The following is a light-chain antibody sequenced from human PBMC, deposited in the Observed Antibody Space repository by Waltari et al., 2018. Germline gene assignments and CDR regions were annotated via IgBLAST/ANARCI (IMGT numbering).Light chain of an antibody. CDR1: SSDVGGYNY. J-gene: IGLJ2*01. CDR2: DSS. V-gene: IGLV2-14*01. Sequence: QSALTQPASVSGSPGQTTTISGTGTSSDVGGYNYVPWYQQHPGKAPKLMIYDSSNRPSLVGYPFSGSKSGTTASLTGSVAEGLGEAAHYSSSDTSLNTLEVFGVGSKLTL. CDR3: SSDTSLNTLEV.